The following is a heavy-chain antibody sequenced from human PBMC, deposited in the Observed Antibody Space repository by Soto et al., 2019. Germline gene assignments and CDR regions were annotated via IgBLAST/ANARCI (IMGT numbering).Heavy chain of an antibody. D-gene: IGHD3-10*01. J-gene: IGHJ4*02. CDR3: ARAVRVGQGGDY. CDR2: IWYDGSNK. CDR1: GFTFSSYG. V-gene: IGHV3-33*01. Sequence: QVQLVESGGGLVQPGRSLRLSCAASGFTFSSYGMHWVRQAPGKGLEWVAVIWYDGSNKYYADSVKGRFTISRDNSKKTLYLQMTSMRDEDTAGYYCARAVRVGQGGDYWGQGSLVTVSS.